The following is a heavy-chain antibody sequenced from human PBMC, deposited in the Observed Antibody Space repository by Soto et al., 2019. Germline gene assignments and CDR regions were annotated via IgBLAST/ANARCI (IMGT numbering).Heavy chain of an antibody. CDR3: AKGMYSSSWYYDY. CDR1: GFTFSTFA. CDR2: IRGSGTNK. J-gene: IGHJ4*02. D-gene: IGHD6-13*01. Sequence: PGGSLRLSCEASGFTFSTFAMSWVRQAPGKGPEWVAGIRGSGTNKYYADSVKGRFTISRDNSKNTLYLQMNSLRAEDTAVYYCAKGMYSSSWYYDYWGQGTLVTVSS. V-gene: IGHV3-23*01.